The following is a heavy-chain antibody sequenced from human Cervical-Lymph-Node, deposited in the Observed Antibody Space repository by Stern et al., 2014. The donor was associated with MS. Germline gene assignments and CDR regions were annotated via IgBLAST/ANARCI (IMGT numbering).Heavy chain of an antibody. Sequence: VQLVESGPGLVKPSGTLSLTCAVSGGSISSSNWWSWVRQPPGKGLEWIGEIYHSGSTNYNPSLKSRVTISVDKSKNQFSLKLSSVTAADTAVYYCARGIAAAGRLYYYYGMDVWGQGTTVTVSS. CDR1: GGSISSSNW. J-gene: IGHJ6*02. CDR3: ARGIAAAGRLYYYYGMDV. V-gene: IGHV4-4*02. D-gene: IGHD6-13*01. CDR2: IYHSGST.